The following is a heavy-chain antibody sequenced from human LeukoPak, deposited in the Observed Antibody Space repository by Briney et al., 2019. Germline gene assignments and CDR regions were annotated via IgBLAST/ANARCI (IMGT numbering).Heavy chain of an antibody. CDR3: ARRRYDASGYYPSRGRYFDY. J-gene: IGHJ4*02. D-gene: IGHD3-22*01. CDR1: GGSISSGGYS. Sequence: SETLSLTCAVSGGSISSGGYSWSWIRQPPGKGLEWIGYIYYSGSTYYNPSLKSRVTISVDTSKNQFSLKLSSVTAADTAVYYGARRRYDASGYYPSRGRYFDYWGQGTLATVSS. V-gene: IGHV4-30-4*07. CDR2: IYYSGST.